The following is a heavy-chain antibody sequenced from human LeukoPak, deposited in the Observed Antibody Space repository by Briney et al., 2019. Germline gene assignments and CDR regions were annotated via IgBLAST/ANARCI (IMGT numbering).Heavy chain of an antibody. CDR3: ARIGSGYLYYFDY. CDR1: GGTFSSYA. CDR2: IIPIFGTA. Sequence: SVKVSCKASGGTFSSYAISWVRQAPGQGLEWMGGIIPIFGTANYAQKFQGRVTITADESTSTAYMEPSSLRSEDTAVYYRARIGSGYLYYFDYWGQGTLVTVSS. V-gene: IGHV1-69*13. D-gene: IGHD3-22*01. J-gene: IGHJ4*02.